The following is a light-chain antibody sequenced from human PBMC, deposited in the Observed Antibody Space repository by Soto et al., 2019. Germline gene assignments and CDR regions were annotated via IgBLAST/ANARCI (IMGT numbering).Light chain of an antibody. CDR1: QSISIY. J-gene: IGKJ1*01. Sequence: DIQMTQSPSSLSASVGDRVTITCRASQSISIYLNWYQQKPGKAPKLLIHAASSLQSGVPSRFSGSGSGTDFNLTISSLQPEDFATYHCQQSYNSIWTFGQGTKVEIK. V-gene: IGKV1-39*01. CDR3: QQSYNSIWT. CDR2: AAS.